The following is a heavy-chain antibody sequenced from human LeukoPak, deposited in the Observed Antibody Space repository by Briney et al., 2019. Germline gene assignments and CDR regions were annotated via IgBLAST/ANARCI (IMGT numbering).Heavy chain of an antibody. J-gene: IGHJ6*02. CDR1: GGSFSSYY. CDR2: IYYSGST. D-gene: IGHD3-10*01. V-gene: IGHV4-59*01. Sequence: SETLSLTCSVSGGSFSSYYWSWIRQPPGKGLEWIGHIYYSGSTKYNSSLKSRVTISVDTSKNQFSLKLSSVTAADTAVYYCARGWRYYGSADVWGQGTTVTVSS. CDR3: ARGWRYYGSADV.